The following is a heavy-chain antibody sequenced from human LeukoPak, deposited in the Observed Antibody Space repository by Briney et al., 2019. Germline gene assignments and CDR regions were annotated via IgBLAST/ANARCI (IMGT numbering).Heavy chain of an antibody. Sequence: PGGSLRLSCAASGFTFSDYYMSWIRQAPGKGLEWVAVISYDGSNKYYADSVKGRFTISRDNSKNTLYLQMNSLRAEDTAVYYCARDVRYFDWLLFDYWGQGTLVTVSS. J-gene: IGHJ4*02. CDR3: ARDVRYFDWLLFDY. V-gene: IGHV3-30*03. CDR1: GFTFSDYY. D-gene: IGHD3-9*01. CDR2: ISYDGSNK.